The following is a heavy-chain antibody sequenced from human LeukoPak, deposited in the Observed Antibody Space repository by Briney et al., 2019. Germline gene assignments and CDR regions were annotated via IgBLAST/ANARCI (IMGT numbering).Heavy chain of an antibody. J-gene: IGHJ4*02. CDR1: GYTFTGYY. D-gene: IGHD3-22*01. V-gene: IGHV1-2*06. CDR3: ARGGYYDSSGYYRDY. Sequence: ASVKVSCKASGYTFTGYYMHWVRQAPGQGLEWMVRINPNSGGTNYAQKFQGGVTMTWDTSISTAYMELSRLRSDDTAVYYCARGGYYDSSGYYRDYWGQGTLVTVSS. CDR2: INPNSGGT.